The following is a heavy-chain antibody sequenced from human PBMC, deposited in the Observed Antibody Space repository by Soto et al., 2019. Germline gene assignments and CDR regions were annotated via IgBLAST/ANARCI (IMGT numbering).Heavy chain of an antibody. V-gene: IGHV1-69*01. CDR3: ARLGYCSSTSCYGSHYYYGMDV. Sequence: QVQLVQSGAEVKKPGSSVKVSCKASGGTFSSYAISWVRQAPGQWLEWMGGLIPIFGTANYAQKFQGKVTITADESTSTAYMGLSSLRSEDTAVYYCARLGYCSSTSCYGSHYYYGMDVWGQGTTVTVSS. J-gene: IGHJ6*02. CDR2: LIPIFGTA. D-gene: IGHD2-2*01. CDR1: GGTFSSYA.